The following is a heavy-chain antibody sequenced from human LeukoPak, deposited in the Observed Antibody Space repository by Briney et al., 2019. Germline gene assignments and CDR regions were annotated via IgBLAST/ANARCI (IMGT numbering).Heavy chain of an antibody. CDR2: INHSGST. V-gene: IGHV4-34*01. J-gene: IGHJ6*03. Sequence: SETLSLTCAVYGGSFSGYYWSWIRQPPGKGLEWIGEINHSGSTNYNPSLESRVTISVDTSKNQFSLKLSSVTAADTAVYYCARHKTRRIPSGWYGGKYYYYYMDVWGKGTTVTISS. CDR3: ARHKTRRIPSGWYGGKYYYYYMDV. CDR1: GGSFSGYY. D-gene: IGHD6-19*01.